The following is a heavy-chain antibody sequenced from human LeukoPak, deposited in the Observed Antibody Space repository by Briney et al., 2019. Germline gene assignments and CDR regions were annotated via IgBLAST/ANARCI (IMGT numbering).Heavy chain of an antibody. V-gene: IGHV1-2*02. Sequence: ASVKVSCKASGYTFTGYYMHWVRQAPGQGLEWMGWINPNSGGTNYAQKFQGRVTMTRNTSISTAYMELSSLRSEDTAVYYCARPRSGWFFDYWGQGTLVTVSS. CDR2: INPNSGGT. J-gene: IGHJ4*02. CDR3: ARPRSGWFFDY. CDR1: GYTFTGYY. D-gene: IGHD6-19*01.